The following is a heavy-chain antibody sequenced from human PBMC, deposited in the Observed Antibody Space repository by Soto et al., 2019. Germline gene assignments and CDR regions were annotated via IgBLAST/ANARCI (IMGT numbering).Heavy chain of an antibody. J-gene: IGHJ4*02. Sequence: QIQLLQSGAEVKKPGASVKVTCKASGYTFRNFGISWVRQAPGQGLEWMGWISAYNANANYAQKFQGRLTMTADTSTSTAYMELRSLRSDDTAVYYCARVNSYFDYWGQGTLVTVSS. CDR3: ARVNSYFDY. CDR2: ISAYNANA. V-gene: IGHV1-18*01. CDR1: GYTFRNFG.